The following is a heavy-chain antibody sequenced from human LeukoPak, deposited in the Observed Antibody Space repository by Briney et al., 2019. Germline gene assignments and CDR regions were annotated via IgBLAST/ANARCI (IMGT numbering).Heavy chain of an antibody. Sequence: AGGSLRLSCAASGFTFSKAWMSWVRQAPGKGLEWVGRIRAKTNGGTTDSAAPVKGRFTISRDDSRNTLYLQMNSLKTEDTAVYYCTRHRVVGATTSNYFDYWGQGTLVTVSS. CDR1: GFTFSKAW. D-gene: IGHD1-26*01. V-gene: IGHV3-15*01. CDR3: TRHRVVGATTSNYFDY. J-gene: IGHJ4*02. CDR2: IRAKTNGGTT.